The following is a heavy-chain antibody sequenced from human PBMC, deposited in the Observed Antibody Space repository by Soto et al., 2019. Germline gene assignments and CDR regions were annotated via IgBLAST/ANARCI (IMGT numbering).Heavy chain of an antibody. D-gene: IGHD3-10*02. Sequence: VASVKVSCKASGGTFSSYAISWVRQAPGQGLEWMGGIIPIFGTANYAQKFQGRVTITADKSTSTAYMGLSSLRSEDTAVYYCARALGSGSTTGYYWGQGTLVTVSS. V-gene: IGHV1-69*06. CDR1: GGTFSSYA. J-gene: IGHJ4*02. CDR3: ARALGSGSTTGYY. CDR2: IIPIFGTA.